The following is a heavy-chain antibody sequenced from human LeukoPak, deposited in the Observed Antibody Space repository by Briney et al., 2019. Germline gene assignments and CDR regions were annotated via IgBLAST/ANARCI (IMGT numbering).Heavy chain of an antibody. CDR2: TYYRSNWND. CDR1: GDSFSSNSAA. J-gene: IGHJ4*02. Sequence: SQTLSLTCAISGDSFSSNSAAWNWIRQSPSRGLEWLGRTYYRSNWNDDYAVPVKSRITINPDTSKNQFSLQLNSVTPEDTAAYYCARWGPGYFDYWGQGILVIVSS. V-gene: IGHV6-1*01. D-gene: IGHD3-16*01. CDR3: ARWGPGYFDY.